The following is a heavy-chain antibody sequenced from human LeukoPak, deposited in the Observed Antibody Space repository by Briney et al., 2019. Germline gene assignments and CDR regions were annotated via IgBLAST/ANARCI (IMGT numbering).Heavy chain of an antibody. CDR2: MNSDGSIT. CDR1: GFTFSSYA. V-gene: IGHV3-74*01. D-gene: IGHD6-19*01. J-gene: IGHJ4*02. CDR3: ARVFSGWYFYFDN. Sequence: GGSLRLSCAASGFTFSSYAMSWVRQAPGKGLEWVSRMNSDGSITTYAESVKGRFTISRDNAKNTVYLQMNSLRAEDTGVYFCARVFSGWYFYFDNWGQGTLVTVSS.